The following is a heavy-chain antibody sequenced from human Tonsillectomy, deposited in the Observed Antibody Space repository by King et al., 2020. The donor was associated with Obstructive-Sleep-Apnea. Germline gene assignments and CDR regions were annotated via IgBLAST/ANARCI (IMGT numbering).Heavy chain of an antibody. CDR1: GGSFSSYV. V-gene: IGHV1-69*17. CDR2: IIPIVGVA. D-gene: IGHD6-13*01. J-gene: IGHJ5*02. CDR3: ASGYSGYNSHWSLNWFDP. Sequence: QLVQSEAEVKKPGSSVKVSCKASGGSFSSYVISWVRQAPGQGLEWMGGIIPIVGVANYAQKFQGRVTITADKSTSTAYMELSSLRSEDTAVYYCASGYSGYNSHWSLNWFDPWGQGTLVTVSS.